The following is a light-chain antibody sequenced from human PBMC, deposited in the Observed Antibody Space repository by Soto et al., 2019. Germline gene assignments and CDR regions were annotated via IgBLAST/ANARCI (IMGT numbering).Light chain of an antibody. CDR1: SSDVGGYNY. J-gene: IGLJ2*01. CDR3: SSYTSSSLWV. V-gene: IGLV2-14*01. Sequence: QSALTQPASVSGSPGQSITISCTGTSSDVGGYNYVSWYQQHPGKAPKLMIYDVSNRPSGVSNRFSGSKSGNTASLTISGIQAEDEADYYCSSYTSSSLWVFGGGTKLTVL. CDR2: DVS.